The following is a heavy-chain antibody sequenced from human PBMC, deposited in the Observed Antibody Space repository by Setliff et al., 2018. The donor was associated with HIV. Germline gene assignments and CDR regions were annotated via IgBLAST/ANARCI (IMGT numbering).Heavy chain of an antibody. J-gene: IGHJ4*01. CDR3: ARLSWDVDD. D-gene: IGHD1-26*01. CDR1: GISISSSDYH. V-gene: IGHV4-39*01. CDR2: IYYSGST. Sequence: SETLSLTCTVSGISISSSDYHWGWIRQPPGKGLEWIGSIYYSGSTYYSPSLKSRDTISVDTSKNQFSLKLNFVTAADTAVYYCARLSWDVDDWGRGTLVTVSS.